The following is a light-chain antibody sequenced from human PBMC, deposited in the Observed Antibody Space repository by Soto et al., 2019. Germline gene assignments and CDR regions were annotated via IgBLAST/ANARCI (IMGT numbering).Light chain of an antibody. CDR2: KAS. V-gene: IGKV1-5*03. J-gene: IGKJ1*01. CDR3: QQYNSYSQT. Sequence: DIQMTQSPSTLSASVGDRVTITCRASQSISTWLAWYQQKPGKGPTLLIYKASRLESGVPSRFSGSGSGTEFALTISNLQPDDFATYYCQQYNSYSQTFGQGTKVDIK. CDR1: QSISTW.